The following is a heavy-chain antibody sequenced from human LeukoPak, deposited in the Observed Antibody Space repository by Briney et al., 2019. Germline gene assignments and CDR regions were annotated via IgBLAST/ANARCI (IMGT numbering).Heavy chain of an antibody. Sequence: GGSLRLSCAASRFTFSNYNMHWVRQAPGKGPEWISYITGSSSTIYYADSVKGRFTISRDNAKSSLYLQMNSLRAEDTAVYYCAKDRNWVGGSGSYYPYYYYYMDVWGKGTTVTISS. V-gene: IGHV3-48*01. CDR1: RFTFSNYN. CDR2: ITGSSSTI. CDR3: AKDRNWVGGSGSYYPYYYYYMDV. D-gene: IGHD3-10*01. J-gene: IGHJ6*03.